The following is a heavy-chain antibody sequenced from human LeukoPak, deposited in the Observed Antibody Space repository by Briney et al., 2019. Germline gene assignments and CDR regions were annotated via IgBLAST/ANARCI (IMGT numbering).Heavy chain of an antibody. V-gene: IGHV1-46*01. CDR1: GYTFTSYY. J-gene: IGHJ5*02. D-gene: IGHD2-15*01. CDR3: ARAHCSGGACPNWFDP. Sequence: ASVKVSCKASGYTFTSYYMHWVRQAPGQGLEWMGIINPSGGTTGYAQKFQGRVTMTRDTSTSTVYMELSGLRSDDTAVYYCARAHCSGGACPNWFDPWGQGTLVTVSS. CDR2: INPSGGTT.